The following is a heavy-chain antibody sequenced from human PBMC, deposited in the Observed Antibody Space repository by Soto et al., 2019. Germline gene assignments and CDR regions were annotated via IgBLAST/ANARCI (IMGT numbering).Heavy chain of an antibody. CDR1: GFTFSSHA. V-gene: IGHV3-30-3*01. D-gene: IGHD1-26*01. Sequence: QVQLVESVGGVVQPGRSLRLSCAVSGFTFSSHAMHWVRQAPGKVLEWGTLISSDGSNKYYADSVKGRFTTSRDNSKNTMSLQMNSLRVEDTAVYYCARDDEGGSDCDLGYWGQGALFTVSS. J-gene: IGHJ4*02. CDR3: ARDDEGGSDCDLGY. CDR2: ISSDGSNK.